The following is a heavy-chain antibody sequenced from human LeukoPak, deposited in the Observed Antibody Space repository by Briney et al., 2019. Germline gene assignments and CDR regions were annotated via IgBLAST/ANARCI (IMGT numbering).Heavy chain of an antibody. CDR3: ARGRGSGSSDIDY. Sequence: PGGSLRLSCAASGFTFSSYAMSWVRQAPGKGLEWVSYISSSGSTKYYADSVKGRFTISRDNAKNSLYLQMNSLRAEDTAVYYCARGRGSGSSDIDYWGQGTLVTVSS. V-gene: IGHV3-48*03. D-gene: IGHD3-10*01. J-gene: IGHJ4*02. CDR1: GFTFSSYA. CDR2: ISSSGSTK.